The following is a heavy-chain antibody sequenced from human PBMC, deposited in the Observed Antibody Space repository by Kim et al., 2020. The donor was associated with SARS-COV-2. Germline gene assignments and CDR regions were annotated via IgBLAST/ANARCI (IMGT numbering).Heavy chain of an antibody. D-gene: IGHD6-19*01. J-gene: IGHJ4*02. CDR3: AREYSSGWAVPWDY. CDR2: ISGSDNKT. CDR1: GFTFSDYG. V-gene: IGHV3-23*01. Sequence: GGSLRLSCAGSGFTFSDYGISWVRQAPGKGLEWVSFISGSDNKTKYADSVKGRFTISRDNSKNTLYLQMSRLRAEDTAMYFCAREYSSGWAVPWDYWGQG.